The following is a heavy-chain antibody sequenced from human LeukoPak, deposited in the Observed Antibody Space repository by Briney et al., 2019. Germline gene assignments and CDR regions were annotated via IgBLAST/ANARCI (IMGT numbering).Heavy chain of an antibody. CDR3: ATGPLNDYGMGD. J-gene: IGHJ6*02. CDR2: IWHDGSIE. CDR1: GFTFSNYD. Sequence: PGGSLRLSCAASGFTFSNYDMHWVRQAPGKGLKWVAVIWHDGSIESYADSVKGRFTVSRDNSKTTLYLQMNSLRAEDTAVYYCATGPLNDYGMGDWGQGTTVTVSS. V-gene: IGHV3-33*03.